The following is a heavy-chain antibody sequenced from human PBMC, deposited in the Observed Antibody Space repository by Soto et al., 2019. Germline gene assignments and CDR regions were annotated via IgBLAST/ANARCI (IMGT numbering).Heavy chain of an antibody. CDR2: IYYSGST. CDR1: GGSISSSKYY. CDR3: ARHGVPAAILAYYYYYGMDV. D-gene: IGHD2-2*01. Sequence: SETLSLTCTVSGGSISSSKYYWGWIRQPTGKGLEWIGSIYYSGSTYYNPSLKSRVTISVDTSKNQFSLKLSSVTAADTAVYYCARHGVPAAILAYYYYYGMDVWGQGTTVT. V-gene: IGHV4-39*01. J-gene: IGHJ6*02.